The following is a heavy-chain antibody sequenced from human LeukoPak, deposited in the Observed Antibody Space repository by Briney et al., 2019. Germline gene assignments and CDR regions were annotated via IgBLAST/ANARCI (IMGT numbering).Heavy chain of an antibody. J-gene: IGHJ6*02. CDR2: IYTGGST. D-gene: IGHD3-3*01. V-gene: IGHV3-66*01. CDR3: ARGWSGPLPDV. Sequence: EPGGSLRLSCAASGFTVSSNYMSWVRQAPGKGLEWVSVIYTGGSTYYADSVKGRFTISRDNSKNTLYLHMNSLRVEDTAVYYCARGWSGPLPDVWGQGTTVTVSS. CDR1: GFTVSSNY.